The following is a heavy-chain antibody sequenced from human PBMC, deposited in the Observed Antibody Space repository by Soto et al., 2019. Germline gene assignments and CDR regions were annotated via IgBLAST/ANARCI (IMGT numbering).Heavy chain of an antibody. CDR2: ISYDGSNK. J-gene: IGHJ4*02. V-gene: IGHV3-30*18. CDR1: GFTFSSYG. Sequence: PGGSLRLSCAASGFTFSSYGMHWVRQAPGKGLEWVAVISYDGSNKYYADSVKGRFTISRDNSKNTLYLQMNSLRAEDTAVYYCAKDRLRIPLYYDFWSGSYFDYWGQGTLVTSPQ. CDR3: AKDRLRIPLYYDFWSGSYFDY. D-gene: IGHD3-3*01.